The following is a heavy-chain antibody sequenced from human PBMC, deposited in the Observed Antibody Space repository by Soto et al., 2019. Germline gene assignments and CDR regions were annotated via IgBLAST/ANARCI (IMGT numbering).Heavy chain of an antibody. CDR2: IYYSGST. D-gene: IGHD3-3*01. CDR3: ARHYDRLGQYYFDY. CDR1: GGSISSSIYY. Sequence: SETLSLTCTVSGGSISSSIYYWGWIRQPPGKGLEWIGSIYYSGSTFYNPSLKSRVTISVDTSKNQFSLKLSSVTAADTAVYYCARHYDRLGQYYFDYWGQGTLVTVPQ. V-gene: IGHV4-39*01. J-gene: IGHJ4*02.